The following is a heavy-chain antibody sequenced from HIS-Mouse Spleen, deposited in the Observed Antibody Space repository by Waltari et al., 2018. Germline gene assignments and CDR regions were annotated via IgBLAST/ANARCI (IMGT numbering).Heavy chain of an antibody. J-gene: IGHJ4*02. V-gene: IGHV1-8*01. CDR1: GDSFSRYD. Sequence: QLQLVQSGAEVTTHGPSVKVSCQASGDSFSRYDLYSVLQDTGQGLEWMGWMNPNSSNTGYAQKCQGRVTMTKNTSISRAYMELSSLRSEETAVYYCAGVYYDFWSGYYYWGQGTLVTVSS. CDR2: MNPNSSNT. CDR3: AGVYYDFWSGYYY. D-gene: IGHD3-3*01.